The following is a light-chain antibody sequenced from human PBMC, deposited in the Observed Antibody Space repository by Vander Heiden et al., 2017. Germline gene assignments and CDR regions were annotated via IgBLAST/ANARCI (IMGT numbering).Light chain of an antibody. V-gene: IGKV3-11*01. CDR3: QQRSNLNT. J-gene: IGKJ4*01. CDR1: QSVSSY. CDR2: DAS. Sequence: EIVLTQSPATLSLSPGERATLSCRASQSVSSYLAWYQQKPGQAPRLLIYDASNRATGIPDRFSGSGSGTDFTLTSSSLEPEDFAVYYWQQRSNLNTFGGGTKVEIK.